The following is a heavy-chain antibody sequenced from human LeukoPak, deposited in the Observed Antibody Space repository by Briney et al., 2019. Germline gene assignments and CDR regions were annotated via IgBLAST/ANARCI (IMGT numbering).Heavy chain of an antibody. CDR1: GFTFSSYA. J-gene: IGHJ5*02. Sequence: GGSLRLSCAASGFTFSSYAMSWVRQAPGKGLEWVSAISGSGGSTYYADSVKGRFTISRDSSKNTLYLQMNSLRAEDTAVYYCAKVSEQWLVWNWFDPWGQGTLVTVSS. V-gene: IGHV3-23*01. CDR2: ISGSGGST. D-gene: IGHD6-19*01. CDR3: AKVSEQWLVWNWFDP.